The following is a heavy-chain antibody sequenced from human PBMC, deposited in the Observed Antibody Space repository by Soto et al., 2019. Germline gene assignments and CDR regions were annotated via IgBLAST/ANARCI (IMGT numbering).Heavy chain of an antibody. D-gene: IGHD6-19*01. V-gene: IGHV5-51*01. Sequence: PGESLKISCKGSGYSFTSYWIGWVRQMPGKGLEWMGIIYPGDSDTRYSPSFQGQVTISADKSISTAYLQWSSLKASDTAMYYCARLGPVGGQWLVHSDHYYYGMDVWGQGTTVTVS. CDR2: IYPGDSDT. J-gene: IGHJ6*02. CDR1: GYSFTSYW. CDR3: ARLGPVGGQWLVHSDHYYYGMDV.